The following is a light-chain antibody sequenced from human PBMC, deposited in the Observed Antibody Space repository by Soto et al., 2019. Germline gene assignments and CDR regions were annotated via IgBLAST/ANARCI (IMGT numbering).Light chain of an antibody. Sequence: DIQMTQSPSTLSSSPGDRVTITCRASQSISTWYSWYQQKPGKTPNRLIYKASSLENGVPSRFSGSGSGTDFTLTISSLQPDDFATYYCQQYNSYSPYTFGQGTKLEIK. CDR2: KAS. V-gene: IGKV1-5*03. J-gene: IGKJ2*01. CDR1: QSISTW. CDR3: QQYNSYSPYT.